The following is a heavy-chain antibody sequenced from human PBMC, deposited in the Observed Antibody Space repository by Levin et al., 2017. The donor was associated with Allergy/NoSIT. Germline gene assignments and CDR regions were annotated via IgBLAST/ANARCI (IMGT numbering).Heavy chain of an antibody. J-gene: IGHJ4*02. V-gene: IGHV1-3*01. Sequence: ASVKVSCKASGYTFTSYAMHWVRQAPGQRLEWMGWINAGNGNTKYSQKFQGRVTITRDTSASTAYMELSSLRSEDTAVYYCARDLFWSGENFDYWGQGTLVTVSS. CDR2: INAGNGNT. CDR1: GYTFTSYA. CDR3: ARDLFWSGENFDY. D-gene: IGHD3-3*01.